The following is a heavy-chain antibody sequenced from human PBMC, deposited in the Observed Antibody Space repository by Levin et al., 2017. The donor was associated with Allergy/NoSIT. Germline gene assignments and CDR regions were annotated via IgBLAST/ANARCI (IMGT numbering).Heavy chain of an antibody. V-gene: IGHV3-30*18. Sequence: GGSLRLSCAASGFTFSSYGMHWVRQAPGKGLEWVAVISYDGSNKYYADSVKGRFTISRDNSKNTLYLQMNSLRAEDTAVYYCAKELELPPYYYGMDGWGQGTTVTVSS. CDR1: GFTFSSYG. D-gene: IGHD1-7*01. CDR2: ISYDGSNK. CDR3: AKELELPPYYYGMDG. J-gene: IGHJ6*02.